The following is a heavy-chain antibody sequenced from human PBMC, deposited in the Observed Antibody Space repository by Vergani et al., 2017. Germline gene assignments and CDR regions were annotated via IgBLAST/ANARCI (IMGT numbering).Heavy chain of an antibody. J-gene: IGHJ4*02. Sequence: QVQLVQSGAEVKKPGASVKVSCKASGYTFTSYDINWVRQATGQGLEWMGWMNPNSGNTGYAQKFQGRVTITRNTSISTAYMELSSLRSEDTAVYYCARSPVYYDSLTGYYMNRFVDYWGQGTLVTVSS. CDR3: ARSPVYYDSLTGYYMNRFVDY. D-gene: IGHD3-9*01. CDR1: GYTFTSYD. V-gene: IGHV1-8*03. CDR2: MNPNSGNT.